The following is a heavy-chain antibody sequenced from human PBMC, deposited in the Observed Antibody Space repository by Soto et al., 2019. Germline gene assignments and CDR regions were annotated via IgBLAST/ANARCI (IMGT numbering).Heavy chain of an antibody. J-gene: IGHJ3*01. CDR1: GFSLTTNGVG. CDR3: VHHVTGGCFDV. CDR2: IYWDDDR. Sequence: QITLKESGPTVVKPTQTLTLTCNFSGFSLTTNGVGVGWIRQPPGKALEWLALIYWDDDRRYSPSLRSRLTISTDISKSHVVQTLTDMGPVDAATYFCVHHVTGGCFDVWGQGTRVTVSS. V-gene: IGHV2-5*02. D-gene: IGHD3-10*02.